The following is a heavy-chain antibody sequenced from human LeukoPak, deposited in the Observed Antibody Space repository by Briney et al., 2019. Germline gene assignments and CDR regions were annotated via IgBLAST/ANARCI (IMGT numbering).Heavy chain of an antibody. CDR2: IYYSGST. D-gene: IGHD2-15*01. J-gene: IGHJ4*02. CDR3: ARRGGGFDY. V-gene: IGHV4-39*01. Sequence: SETLSLTCTVSGGSISSSSYYWGWIRQPPGKGLEWIGSIYYSGSTYYNPSLKSQVTISVDTSKNQFSLKLSSVTAADTAVYYCARRGGGFDYWGQGTLVTVSS. CDR1: GGSISSSSYY.